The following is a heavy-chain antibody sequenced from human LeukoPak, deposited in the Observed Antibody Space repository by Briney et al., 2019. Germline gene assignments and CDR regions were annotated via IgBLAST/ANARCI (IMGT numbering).Heavy chain of an antibody. CDR2: IKQDGSEK. CDR3: ARDREVWWLRMEVGGIDY. V-gene: IGHV3-7*01. CDR1: GFTFSTYW. D-gene: IGHD5-12*01. J-gene: IGHJ4*02. Sequence: QPGGSLRLSCAASGFTFSTYWMSWVRQAPGKGLEWVANIKQDGSEKHYVDSVKGRFTISRDNSKNTLYLQMNSLRAEDTAVYYCARDREVWWLRMEVGGIDYWGQGTLVTVSS.